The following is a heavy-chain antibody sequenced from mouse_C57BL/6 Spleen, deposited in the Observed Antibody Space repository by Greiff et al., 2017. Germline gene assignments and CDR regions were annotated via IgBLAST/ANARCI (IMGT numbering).Heavy chain of an antibody. D-gene: IGHD1-1*01. Sequence: VQLQQPGAELVKPGASVKLSCKASGYTFTSYWMQWVKQRPGQGLEWIGEIDPSDSYTNYNQKFKGKATLTVDTSSSTAYMQLSSLTSEDSAVYYCARGGTYYGSSPYWYFDVWGTGTTVTVSS. J-gene: IGHJ1*03. CDR2: IDPSDSYT. CDR1: GYTFTSYW. CDR3: ARGGTYYGSSPYWYFDV. V-gene: IGHV1-50*01.